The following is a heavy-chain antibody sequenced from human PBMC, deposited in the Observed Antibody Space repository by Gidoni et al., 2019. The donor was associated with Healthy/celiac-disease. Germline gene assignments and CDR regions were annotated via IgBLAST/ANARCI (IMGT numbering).Heavy chain of an antibody. Sequence: EVQLLESGGGLVQPGGSLRLSCAAAGFTVSSYAMSGVRQAPGKGLEWVSAISGSGGSTYYADSVTGRFTISRDNSKHTLYLQMNRLRAEDTAVYYCAKDQHSSGWSSAFDIWGQGTMVTVSS. V-gene: IGHV3-23*01. D-gene: IGHD6-19*01. J-gene: IGHJ3*02. CDR3: AKDQHSSGWSSAFDI. CDR1: GFTVSSYA. CDR2: ISGSGGST.